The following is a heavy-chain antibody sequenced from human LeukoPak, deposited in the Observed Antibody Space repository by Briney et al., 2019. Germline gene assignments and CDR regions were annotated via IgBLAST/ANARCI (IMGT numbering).Heavy chain of an antibody. CDR1: GRSISSSSYY. CDR3: ARTDYGDDLLGDY. D-gene: IGHD4-17*01. CDR2: IYYSGST. V-gene: IGHV4-39*01. J-gene: IGHJ4*02. Sequence: ASETLSLTCTVSGRSISSSSYYWGWIRQPPGKRLEWIGSIYYSGSTYYNPSLKSRVTISVDTSKNQFSLKLSSVTAADTAVYYCARTDYGDDLLGDYWGQGTLVTVSS.